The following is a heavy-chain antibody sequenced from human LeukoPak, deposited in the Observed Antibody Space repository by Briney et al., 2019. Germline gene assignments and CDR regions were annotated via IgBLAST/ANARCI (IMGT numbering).Heavy chain of an antibody. CDR2: IYYSGST. Sequence: SETLSLTCAVSGGSISSGGYSWSWIRQPPGKGLEWIGYIYYSGSTYYNPSLKSRVTISVDTSKNQFSLKLSSVTAADTAVYYCARRATMVRGFDPWGQGTLVTVSS. J-gene: IGHJ5*02. D-gene: IGHD3-10*01. V-gene: IGHV4-30-4*07. CDR1: GGSISSGGYS. CDR3: ARRATMVRGFDP.